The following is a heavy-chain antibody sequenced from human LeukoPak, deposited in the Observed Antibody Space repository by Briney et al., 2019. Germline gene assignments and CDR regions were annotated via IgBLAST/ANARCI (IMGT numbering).Heavy chain of an antibody. V-gene: IGHV1-2*02. CDR3: ARTIFWSGYPYFDY. CDR1: GYNFTGYY. J-gene: IGHJ4*02. D-gene: IGHD3-3*01. CDR2: INPNSGGT. Sequence: ASVKVSCKASGYNFTGYYMHWVRQAPGQGLEWMGWINPNSGGTNYAQKFQGRVTMTRDTSISTAYMELSRLRSDDTAVYYCARTIFWSGYPYFDYWGQGTLVTVSS.